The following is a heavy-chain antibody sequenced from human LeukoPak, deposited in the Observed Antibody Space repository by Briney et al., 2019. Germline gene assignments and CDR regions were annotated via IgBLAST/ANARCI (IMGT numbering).Heavy chain of an antibody. D-gene: IGHD3-10*01. CDR2: ISGNGDIT. V-gene: IGHV3-23*01. CDR3: AKVPSITIVLVPKSPFGS. Sequence: PGGSLRLSCAASGFTFSSYEMNWVRQAPGKGLEWVAAISGNGDITYYADSVKGRFTISRDNSKNTLYLQMNSLRADDTAVYYCAKVPSITIVLVPKSPFGSWGQGTLVTVSS. J-gene: IGHJ4*02. CDR1: GFTFSSYE.